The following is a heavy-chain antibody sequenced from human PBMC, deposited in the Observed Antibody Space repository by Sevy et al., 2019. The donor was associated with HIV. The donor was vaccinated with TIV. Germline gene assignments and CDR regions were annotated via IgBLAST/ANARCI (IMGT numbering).Heavy chain of an antibody. Sequence: GGSLRLSCPASGFSFSTYGMHWVRQAPGKGLEWAAAISYDGTKNYYEDSVKGRFTISRDNSKNTLYLEINSLRPEDTAIYYCAKDWGGASDWYVYFDHWGQGALVTVSS. J-gene: IGHJ4*02. CDR1: GFSFSTYG. V-gene: IGHV3-30*18. D-gene: IGHD6-19*01. CDR3: AKDWGGASDWYVYFDH. CDR2: ISYDGTKN.